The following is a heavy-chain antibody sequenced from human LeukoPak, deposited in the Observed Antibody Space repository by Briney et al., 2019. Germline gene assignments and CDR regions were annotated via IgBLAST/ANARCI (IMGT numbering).Heavy chain of an antibody. CDR2: ISDRGGST. J-gene: IGHJ4*02. CDR3: ARDKVVGATHFDH. D-gene: IGHD1-26*01. Sequence: GGSLRLSCAVSGITFGSYGMSWVRQAPGKGLEWVSSISDRGGSTYYADSVKGRFTISRDNSKNTLYLQMNSLRAEDTAVYYCARDKVVGATHFDHWGQGTLVTVSS. CDR1: GITFGSYG. V-gene: IGHV3-23*01.